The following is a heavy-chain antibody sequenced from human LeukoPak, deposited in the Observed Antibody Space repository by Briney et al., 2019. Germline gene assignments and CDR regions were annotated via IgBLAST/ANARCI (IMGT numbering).Heavy chain of an antibody. CDR1: GYTFTGYY. J-gene: IGHJ4*02. Sequence: GASVKVSCKASGYTFTGYYMHWVRQAPGQGLEWMGWINPDSGGTNFAQKFQGRVTVTRDTSISTAYMELSRLRSDDTAVYYCGRDFRDSLDYWGQGTLVTVSS. V-gene: IGHV1-2*02. CDR2: INPDSGGT. CDR3: GRDFRDSLDY.